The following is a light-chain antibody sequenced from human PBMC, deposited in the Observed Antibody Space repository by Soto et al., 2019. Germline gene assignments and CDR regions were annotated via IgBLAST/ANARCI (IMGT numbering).Light chain of an antibody. CDR3: AAWDDSLNGYV. CDR2: FNI. Sequence: QSVLSQPPSASGTPGQRVTISCSGSSSNIGSNTVSWYQQFPGTAPKLLIYFNIQRPSGVPDRFSGSKSGTSAPLAISGLQSEDEADYYCAAWDDSLNGYVFGTGTKVTVL. CDR1: SSNIGSNT. J-gene: IGLJ1*01. V-gene: IGLV1-44*01.